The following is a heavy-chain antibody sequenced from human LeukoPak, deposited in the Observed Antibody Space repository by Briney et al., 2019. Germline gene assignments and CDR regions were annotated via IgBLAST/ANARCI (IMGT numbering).Heavy chain of an antibody. CDR3: ARAGGVCGDDCYWPFKY. V-gene: IGHV1-69*13. J-gene: IGHJ4*02. CDR2: FIPIFGTT. D-gene: IGHD2-21*02. CDR1: GGTFSKYA. Sequence: SVTVSFKASGGTFSKYAISWVRQAPGQGLEWMGGFIPIFGTTNYAQKFQGRVTITADESTSTVYMEMSSLTSEDTAVYYCARAGGVCGDDCYWPFKYWGQGTLVTVSS.